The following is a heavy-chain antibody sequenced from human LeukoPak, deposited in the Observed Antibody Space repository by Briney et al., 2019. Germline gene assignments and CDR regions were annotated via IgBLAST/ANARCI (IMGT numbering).Heavy chain of an antibody. CDR2: ISGSGGST. Sequence: GGSLRLSCAASGFTFSSYAMSWVRQAPGKGLEWVSAISGSGGSTYYADSVKGRFTNSRDNSKNTLYLQMNSLRAEDTAVYYCAKVSNYVYYFDYWGQGTLVTVSS. V-gene: IGHV3-23*01. CDR3: AKVSNYVYYFDY. D-gene: IGHD4-11*01. CDR1: GFTFSSYA. J-gene: IGHJ4*02.